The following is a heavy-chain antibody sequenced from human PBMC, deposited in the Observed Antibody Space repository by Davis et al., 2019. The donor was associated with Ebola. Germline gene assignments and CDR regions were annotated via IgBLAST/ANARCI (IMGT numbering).Heavy chain of an antibody. CDR2: INPNSGGT. Sequence: ASVKVSCKASGYTFTGYYMQWVRQAPGQGLEWMGWINPNSGGTNYAQKFQGRVTMTRDTSISTAYMELSSLRSDDTAVYYCARGHYDSSGCIDYWGQGTLVTVSS. CDR1: GYTFTGYY. V-gene: IGHV1-2*02. J-gene: IGHJ4*02. CDR3: ARGHYDSSGCIDY. D-gene: IGHD3-22*01.